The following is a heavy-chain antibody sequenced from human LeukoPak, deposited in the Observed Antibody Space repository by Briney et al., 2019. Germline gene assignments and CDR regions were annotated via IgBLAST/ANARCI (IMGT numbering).Heavy chain of an antibody. J-gene: IGHJ5*02. CDR3: ARDVDSGTSILA. V-gene: IGHV3-33*01. D-gene: IGHD1-26*01. CDR2: IWYDGSNK. CDR1: GFTFSSYG. Sequence: GGSLRLSCAVSGFTFSSYGMHWVRQAPGKGLEWVACIWYDGSNKYYADSVKGRFTISRDNSKNTLYLQMNSLRADDTALYYCARDVDSGTSILAWGQGTLVTVSS.